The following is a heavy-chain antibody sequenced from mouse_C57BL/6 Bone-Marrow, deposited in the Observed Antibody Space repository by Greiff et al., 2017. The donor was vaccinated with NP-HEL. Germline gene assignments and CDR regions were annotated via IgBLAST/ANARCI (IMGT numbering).Heavy chain of an antibody. CDR3: VRQGYYGRSLDY. CDR2: IRSKSNNYAT. CDR1: GFSFNTYA. Sequence: EVHLVESGGGLVQPKGSLKLSCAASGFSFNTYAMNWVRQAPGKGLEWVARIRSKSNNYATYYADSVKDRFTISRDDSESMLYLQMNNLKTEDTAMYYCVRQGYYGRSLDYWGQGTTLTVSS. V-gene: IGHV10-1*01. D-gene: IGHD1-1*01. J-gene: IGHJ2*01.